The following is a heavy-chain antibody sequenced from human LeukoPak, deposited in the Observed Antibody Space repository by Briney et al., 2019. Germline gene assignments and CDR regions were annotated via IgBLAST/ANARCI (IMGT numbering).Heavy chain of an antibody. Sequence: VASVKVSCKASGYTFTAYYMHWVRQAPGQGLEWMGWVNPDSGGTNYAQKFQGRVTMTRDTSISTAYMELSRLRSDDTAVYYCALSYSAYDPRPPFDYWGQGTLVTVSS. D-gene: IGHD5-12*01. CDR2: VNPDSGGT. CDR1: GYTFTAYY. V-gene: IGHV1-2*02. J-gene: IGHJ4*02. CDR3: ALSYSAYDPRPPFDY.